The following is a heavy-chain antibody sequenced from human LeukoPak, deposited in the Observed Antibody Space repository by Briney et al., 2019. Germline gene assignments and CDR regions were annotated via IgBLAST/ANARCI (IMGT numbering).Heavy chain of an antibody. Sequence: GGSLRLSCAASGFNFIDYSMNWVRQAPGKGLEWISYIGISSGNTKYADSVKGRFTISRDKDRNSLYLQMNSLRVEDTAMYYCARDHRYAFDNWGHGTLVTVSS. D-gene: IGHD5-12*01. CDR2: IGISSGNT. J-gene: IGHJ4*01. CDR1: GFNFIDYS. V-gene: IGHV3-48*01. CDR3: ARDHRYAFDN.